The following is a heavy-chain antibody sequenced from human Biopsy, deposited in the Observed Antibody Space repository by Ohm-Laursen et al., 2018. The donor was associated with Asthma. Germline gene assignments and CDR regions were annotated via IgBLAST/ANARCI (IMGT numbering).Heavy chain of an antibody. V-gene: IGHV4-59*01. D-gene: IGHD2-21*02. J-gene: IGHJ4*02. CDR1: GGSISGYY. CDR3: AGGVDRVTGLLDHFDS. CDR2: IYYSGST. Sequence: SETLSLTCTVSGGSISGYYKTWFRQPPGKGLEWIGYIYYSGSTDYNPSLKSRVTISIDASKNQFSLKLTSVTAADTAVYYCAGGVDRVTGLLDHFDSWGQGTLVTVSS.